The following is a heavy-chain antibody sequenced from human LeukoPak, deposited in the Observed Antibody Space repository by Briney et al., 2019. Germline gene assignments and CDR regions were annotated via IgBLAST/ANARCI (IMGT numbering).Heavy chain of an antibody. V-gene: IGHV1-3*03. Sequence: ASVKVSCKASGGTFSSYAISWVRQAPGQRLEWMGWINAGNGNTKYSQEFQGRVTITRDTSASTAYMELSSLRSEDMAVYYCARDSYGSGSYNSNFDYWGQGTLVTVSS. CDR3: ARDSYGSGSYNSNFDY. CDR1: GGTFSSYA. D-gene: IGHD3-10*01. J-gene: IGHJ4*02. CDR2: INAGNGNT.